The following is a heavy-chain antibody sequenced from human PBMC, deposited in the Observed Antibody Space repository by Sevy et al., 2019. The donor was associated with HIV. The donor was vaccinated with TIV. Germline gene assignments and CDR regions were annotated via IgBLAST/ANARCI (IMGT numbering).Heavy chain of an antibody. Sequence: ASGKVACKTSGFTISGNFLHWVRQAPGQGLEWMGWINPNTGAIDYAQKFLGRITMSRETYSTTVYMELSRLTYDDTAMYYCARAKGEVRYCSTVSCYDFDYWGQGALVTVSS. CDR2: INPNTGAI. D-gene: IGHD6-13*01. J-gene: IGHJ4*02. CDR3: ARAKGEVRYCSTVSCYDFDY. CDR1: GFTISGNF. V-gene: IGHV1-2*02.